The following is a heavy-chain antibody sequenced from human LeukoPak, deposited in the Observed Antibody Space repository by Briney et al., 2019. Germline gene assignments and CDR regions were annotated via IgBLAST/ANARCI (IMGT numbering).Heavy chain of an antibody. Sequence: GGSLRLSCAASGFIFRNAWMTWVRQAPGKGLEWVGRMKSNPDGGTSDYAAPVKGGFTISRDDSKNTLYLHLNSLRAEDTAVYYCTTLSDDVHYWGQGTLVTVS. V-gene: IGHV3-15*01. CDR1: GFIFRNAW. CDR2: MKSNPDGGTS. CDR3: TTLSDDVHY. D-gene: IGHD2-21*02. J-gene: IGHJ4*02.